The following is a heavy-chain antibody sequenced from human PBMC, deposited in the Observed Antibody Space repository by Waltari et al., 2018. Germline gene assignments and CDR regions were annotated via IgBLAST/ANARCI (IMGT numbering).Heavy chain of an antibody. CDR3: ASLVGYRRGDY. D-gene: IGHD2-15*01. Sequence: GEINHSGSTNYNPSLKSRVTISVDTSKNQFSLKLSSVTAADTAVYYCASLVGYRRGDYWGQGTLVTVSS. CDR2: INHSGST. J-gene: IGHJ4*02. V-gene: IGHV4-34*01.